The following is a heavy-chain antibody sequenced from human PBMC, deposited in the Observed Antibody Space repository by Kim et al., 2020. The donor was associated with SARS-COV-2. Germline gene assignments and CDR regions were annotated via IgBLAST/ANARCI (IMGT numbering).Heavy chain of an antibody. CDR3: ARVSGYDYSNFYDY. J-gene: IGHJ4*02. Sequence: AQKFQGRVTITADESTSTAYMELSSLRSEDTAVYYCARVSGYDYSNFYDYWGQGTLVTVSS. V-gene: IGHV1-69*01. D-gene: IGHD4-4*01.